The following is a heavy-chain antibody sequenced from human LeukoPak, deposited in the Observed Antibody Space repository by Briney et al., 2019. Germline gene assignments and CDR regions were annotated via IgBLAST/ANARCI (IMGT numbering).Heavy chain of an antibody. J-gene: IGHJ4*02. CDR1: GFTFSDYY. D-gene: IGHD5-12*01. V-gene: IGHV3-11*01. CDR3: ARDETKRYSGYDSSDY. CDR2: ISSSGSTI. Sequence: GGSLRLSCAASGFTFSDYYMSWIRQAPGEGLEWISYISSSGSTIYYADSVKGRFTISRDNAKNSLHLQMNGLRAEDTAVYYCARDETKRYSGYDSSDYWGQGTLVTVSS.